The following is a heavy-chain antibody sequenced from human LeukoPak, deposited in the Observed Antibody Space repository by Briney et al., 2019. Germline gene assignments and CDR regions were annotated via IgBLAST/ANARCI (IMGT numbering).Heavy chain of an antibody. CDR3: ARTDYDFWSGHLENWFDP. CDR2: ISSSSSYI. J-gene: IGHJ5*02. CDR1: GFTFSSYS. Sequence: GGSLRLSCAASGFTFSSYSMNWVRQAPGKGLEWVSSISSSSSYIYYADSVKGRFTISRDNAKNSLYLQMNSLRAEDTAVYYCARTDYDFWSGHLENWFDPWGQGTLVTVSS. D-gene: IGHD3-3*01. V-gene: IGHV3-21*01.